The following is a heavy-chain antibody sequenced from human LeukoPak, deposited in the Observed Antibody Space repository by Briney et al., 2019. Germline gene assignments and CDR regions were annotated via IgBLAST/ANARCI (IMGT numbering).Heavy chain of an antibody. J-gene: IGHJ4*02. V-gene: IGHV3-53*01. CDR3: AKDPPYYYDSSGYLNYFDY. Sequence: GGTLRLSCAASGFTVSSNYMSWVRQAAGNGLEWVSVIYSGGSTYYADSVKGRFTISRDNSKNTLYLQMNSLRAEDTAVYYCAKDPPYYYDSSGYLNYFDYWGQGTLVTVSS. CDR1: GFTVSSNY. CDR2: IYSGGST. D-gene: IGHD3-22*01.